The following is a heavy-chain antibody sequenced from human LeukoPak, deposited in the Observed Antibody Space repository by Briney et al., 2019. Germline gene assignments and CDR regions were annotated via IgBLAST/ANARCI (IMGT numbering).Heavy chain of an antibody. Sequence: GGSLRLSCAASGFTFSSYAMSWVRQAPGKGLEWVSGISGSGGFTYYADSVKGRFTISRDNSKNTLYLQMNSLRGDDTAVYYCARALAHIAAADLDYWGQGTLVTVSS. CDR1: GFTFSSYA. CDR3: ARALAHIAAADLDY. J-gene: IGHJ4*02. D-gene: IGHD6-13*01. V-gene: IGHV3-23*01. CDR2: ISGSGGFT.